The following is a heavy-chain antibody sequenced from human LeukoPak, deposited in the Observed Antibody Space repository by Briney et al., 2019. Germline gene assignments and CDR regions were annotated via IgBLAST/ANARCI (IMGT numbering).Heavy chain of an antibody. V-gene: IGHV1-18*01. J-gene: IGHJ4*02. Sequence: ASVKVSCKASGYTFTSYGISWVRQAPGQGLEWMGWISAYNGNTNYAQKLQGRVTMTTDTSTSTAYMELRSLRSDDTAVYYCARDRGYYYDSSGYLFDYWGQGTLVTASS. D-gene: IGHD3-22*01. CDR3: ARDRGYYYDSSGYLFDY. CDR1: GYTFTSYG. CDR2: ISAYNGNT.